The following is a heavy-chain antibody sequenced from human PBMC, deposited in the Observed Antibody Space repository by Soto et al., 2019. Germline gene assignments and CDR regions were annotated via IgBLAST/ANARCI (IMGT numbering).Heavy chain of an antibody. D-gene: IGHD2-15*01. CDR1: GFTFSSYA. V-gene: IGHV3-23*01. Sequence: GGSLRLSCAASGFTFSSYAMTWVRQAPGKGLEWVSSISAGGGTTYYADSVKGRFTISKDNSKNTLSLQMNSLRAEDTAVYYCAKSDGIFGTPVGYCSGGRCSNLDYWGQGTLVTVSS. CDR3: AKSDGIFGTPVGYCSGGRCSNLDY. J-gene: IGHJ4*02. CDR2: ISAGGGTT.